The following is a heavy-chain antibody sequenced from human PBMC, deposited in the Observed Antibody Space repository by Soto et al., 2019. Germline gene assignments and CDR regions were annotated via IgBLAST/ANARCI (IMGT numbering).Heavy chain of an antibody. CDR2: IFYRGST. D-gene: IGHD7-27*01. CDR1: GGSISSSSHY. CDR3: ARLDGPWAHFDS. J-gene: IGHJ4*02. V-gene: IGHV4-39*01. Sequence: SETLSLTCIVSGGSISSSSHYWGWIRQPPGKGREWIASIFYRGSTYYNPSLQSRVTMSVDTSKNQFSLKLSSVTAADTAVYYCARLDGPWAHFDSWGQGTLVTVSS.